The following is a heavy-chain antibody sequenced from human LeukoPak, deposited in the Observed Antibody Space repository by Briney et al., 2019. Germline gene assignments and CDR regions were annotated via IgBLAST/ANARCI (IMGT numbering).Heavy chain of an antibody. CDR2: IKQDGSEK. CDR3: AREDGDYAMVRFQH. D-gene: IGHD4-17*01. V-gene: IGHV3-7*03. Sequence: GGSLRLSCAASGFTFSSYWMSWVRRAPGKGLEWVANIKQDGSEKYYVDSVKGRFTISRDNAKNSLYLQMNSLRAEDTAVYYCAREDGDYAMVRFQHWGQGTLVTVSS. J-gene: IGHJ1*01. CDR1: GFTFSSYW.